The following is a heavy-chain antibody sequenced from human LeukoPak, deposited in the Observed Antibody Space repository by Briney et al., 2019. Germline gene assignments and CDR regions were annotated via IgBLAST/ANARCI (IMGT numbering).Heavy chain of an antibody. CDR1: GGSISSGGHY. D-gene: IGHD3-10*01. CDR2: IYYSGST. J-gene: IGHJ4*02. V-gene: IGHV4-31*03. CDR3: ARAAMVRGVLRVLDY. Sequence: NPSQTLSLTCTVSGGSISSGGHYWSWIRQHPGKGLEWIGYIYYSGSTYYNPSLKSRVTISVDTSKNQFSLKLSSVTAADTAVYYCARAAMVRGVLRVLDYWGQGTLVTVSS.